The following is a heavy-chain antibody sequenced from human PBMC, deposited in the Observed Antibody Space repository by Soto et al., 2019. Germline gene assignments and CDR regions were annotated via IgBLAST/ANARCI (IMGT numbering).Heavy chain of an antibody. J-gene: IGHJ4*02. CDR2: IYNSGNT. CDR3: TSGLSGDKVDQ. D-gene: IGHD2-21*01. V-gene: IGHV4-30-4*01. Sequence: QVQLQESGPGLVKPSQTLSLTCTVSGGSISDGAYYWSWIRQPPGKGLEWIGHIYNSGNTYNNPSPRSRLTISLDTSKSLFALNLNSVTAADTAVYYLTSGLSGDKVDQWGQGTLVTVSS. CDR1: GGSISDGAYY.